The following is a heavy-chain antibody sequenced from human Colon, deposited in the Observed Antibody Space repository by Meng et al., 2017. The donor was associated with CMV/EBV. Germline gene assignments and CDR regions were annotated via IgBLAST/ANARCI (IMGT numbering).Heavy chain of an antibody. CDR2: ISSSGSAI. J-gene: IGHJ4*02. Sequence: LSGAASGFTFSDYYMSWIRQAPGKGLEWVSYISSSGSAIYYADSVKGRFTFSRDNAKKSLYLQMNSLRAEDTAVYYCARDQGSGWVDYWGQGTLVTVSS. V-gene: IGHV3-11*04. D-gene: IGHD3-22*01. CDR1: GFTFSDYY. CDR3: ARDQGSGWVDY.